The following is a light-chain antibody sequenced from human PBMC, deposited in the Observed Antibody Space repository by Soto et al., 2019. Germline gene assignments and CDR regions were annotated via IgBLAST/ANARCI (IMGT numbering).Light chain of an antibody. CDR3: QHYNNWPPST. CDR1: QSVSSN. CDR2: GAS. J-gene: IGKJ5*01. V-gene: IGKV3-15*01. Sequence: EIVMTQSPATLSVSPGERATLSCRASQSVSSNLGWYQQKPGQTPRLLIYGASTRATGIPARFSGSGSGTEFNPTTSGLQSEDFAVYYGQHYNNWPPSTFGQGTRLEI.